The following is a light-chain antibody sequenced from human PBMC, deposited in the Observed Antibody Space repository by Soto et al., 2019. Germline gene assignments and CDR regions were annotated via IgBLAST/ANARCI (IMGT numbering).Light chain of an antibody. CDR1: QSIKSW. CDR2: DAS. Sequence: DIQMTQSPSILSASVGDRVTITCRASQSIKSWLAWYQQKAGTAPNLLIYDASTLESGVPSRFSGSGSGTEFTPTISSVQPDDFAPSYGQPYDDCPLTFGGGTKLEIK. CDR3: QPYDDCPLT. J-gene: IGKJ4*01. V-gene: IGKV1-5*01.